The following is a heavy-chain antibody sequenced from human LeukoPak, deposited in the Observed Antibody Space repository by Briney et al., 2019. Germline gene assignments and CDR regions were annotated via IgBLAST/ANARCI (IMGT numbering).Heavy chain of an antibody. CDR1: GGSISSYY. D-gene: IGHD6-13*01. J-gene: IGHJ3*02. Sequence: PSETLSLTCTVSGGSISSYYWSWIRQPPGKGLEWIGYIYYSGSTNYNPSLKSRVTISVDTSKNQFSLKLSSVTAADTAVYYCARGAAAGIITDDAFDIWGQGTMVTVSS. CDR2: IYYSGST. V-gene: IGHV4-59*01. CDR3: ARGAAAGIITDDAFDI.